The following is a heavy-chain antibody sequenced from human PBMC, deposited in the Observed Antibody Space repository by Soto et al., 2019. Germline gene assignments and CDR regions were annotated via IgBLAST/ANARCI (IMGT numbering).Heavy chain of an antibody. D-gene: IGHD1-26*01. J-gene: IGHJ4*02. V-gene: IGHV3-72*01. CDR3: ARVGVVGATTHPDY. CDR1: GFTFSDHY. Sequence: PVGSLRLSCAASGFTFSDHYMDWVRQAPGKGLEWVGRTRNKANSYTTEYAASVKGRFTISRDDSKNSLYLQMNSLKTEDTAVYYCARVGVVGATTHPDYWGQGTLVTVSS. CDR2: TRNKANSYTT.